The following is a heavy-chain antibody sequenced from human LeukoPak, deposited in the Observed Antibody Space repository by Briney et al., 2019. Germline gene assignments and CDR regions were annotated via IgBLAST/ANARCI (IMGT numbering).Heavy chain of an antibody. Sequence: GGSLRLSCAASGITFRDYWMSWIRQAPGKGLEWVSCISTSGSTTYYADSVKGRFTISRDNAKSSLYLQMNSLRAEDTAAYYCARENWGSFDRWGQGTLVTVSS. V-gene: IGHV3-11*01. CDR1: GITFRDYW. CDR2: ISTSGSTT. D-gene: IGHD7-27*01. J-gene: IGHJ4*02. CDR3: ARENWGSFDR.